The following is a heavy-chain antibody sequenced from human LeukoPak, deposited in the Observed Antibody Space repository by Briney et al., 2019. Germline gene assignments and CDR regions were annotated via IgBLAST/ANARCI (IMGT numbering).Heavy chain of an antibody. CDR2: ISVYNGDT. Sequence: ASVKVSCKASGYTFSSFGFMWVRQAPGQGLDWTGWISVYNGDTRYAQKFQGRVTMTTDTSTSTAYMELRSLTSDDTAVYYCARDGGDLLRVDYWGQGTQVTVSS. J-gene: IGHJ4*02. D-gene: IGHD1-26*01. V-gene: IGHV1-18*01. CDR1: GYTFSSFG. CDR3: ARDGGDLLRVDY.